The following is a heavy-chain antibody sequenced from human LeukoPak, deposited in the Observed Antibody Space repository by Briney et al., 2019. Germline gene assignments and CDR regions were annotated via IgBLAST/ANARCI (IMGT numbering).Heavy chain of an antibody. CDR3: ARDQERGYSFSFA. Sequence: GGSLRLSCAASGFTFSSYGMHWVRQAPGKGLEWVALIWYDGSNKYYADSVKGRFTVSRDNSKNTLYLQMNSLRAEDTAVYYCARDQERGYSFSFAWGQGTLVTVSS. CDR2: IWYDGSNK. V-gene: IGHV3-33*01. D-gene: IGHD1-1*01. CDR1: GFTFSSYG. J-gene: IGHJ4*02.